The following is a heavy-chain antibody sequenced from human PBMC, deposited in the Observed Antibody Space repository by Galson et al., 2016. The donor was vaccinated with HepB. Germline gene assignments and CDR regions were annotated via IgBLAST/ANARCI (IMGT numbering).Heavy chain of an antibody. CDR3: AIDPSHWIENPFAL. Sequence: SLRLSCAASGFTFKNFGMTWVRQAPGKGLEWVSTICGSCGDIDYADSVQGRFTISRDNSKNTLSLQMNSLRAEDTATYYCAIDPSHWIENPFALWGQGTLFTDSS. CDR2: ICGSCGDI. D-gene: IGHD2-2*03. V-gene: IGHV3-23*01. J-gene: IGHJ4*02. CDR1: GFTFKNFG.